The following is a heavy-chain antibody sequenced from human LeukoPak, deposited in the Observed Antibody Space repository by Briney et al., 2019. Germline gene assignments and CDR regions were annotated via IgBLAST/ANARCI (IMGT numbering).Heavy chain of an antibody. V-gene: IGHV4-4*07. J-gene: IGHJ4*02. Sequence: PSETLSLTCTVPGGSISSYPWSWIRQPAGKGLEWIGRIFINDRTEYNPSLKSRVTMSVDTSKNQFSLKLSSVTAADTAVYCCARGGFSTATAPDYWGQGTLVTVSS. CDR1: GGSISSYP. CDR3: ARGGFSTATAPDY. D-gene: IGHD2/OR15-2a*01. CDR2: IFINDRT.